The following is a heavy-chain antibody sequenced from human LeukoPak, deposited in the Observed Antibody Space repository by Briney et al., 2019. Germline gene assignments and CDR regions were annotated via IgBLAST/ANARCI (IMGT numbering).Heavy chain of an antibody. CDR2: IIPIFGTA. CDR3: ARDYDFWSGYLPRFDP. V-gene: IGHV1-69*06. CDR1: GGTFSSYA. J-gene: IGHJ5*02. Sequence: ASVKVSCKASGGTFSSYAISWVRQAPGQGLEWMGGIIPIFGTANYAQKFQGRVTITADKSTSTAYMELSSLRSEDTAVYYCARDYDFWSGYLPRFDPWGQGTLVTVSS. D-gene: IGHD3-3*01.